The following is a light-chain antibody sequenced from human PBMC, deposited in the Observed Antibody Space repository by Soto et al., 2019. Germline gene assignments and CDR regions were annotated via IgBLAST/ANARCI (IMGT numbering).Light chain of an antibody. Sequence: QSVLTQPPSASGSPGQSVTISCTGTTSDVGAYNYVSWYQQYPGKASKLMIYDVSQRPSGVPDRFSGSKSGNTAYLTISGLQVEDEAEYFCFSFTTTSTHVFGTGTKVTVL. V-gene: IGLV2-8*01. CDR2: DVS. J-gene: IGLJ1*01. CDR1: TSDVGAYNY. CDR3: FSFTTTSTHV.